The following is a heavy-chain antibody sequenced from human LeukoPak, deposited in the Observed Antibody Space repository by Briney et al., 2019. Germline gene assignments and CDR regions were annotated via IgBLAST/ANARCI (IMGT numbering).Heavy chain of an antibody. CDR2: IYYSGST. J-gene: IGHJ5*02. CDR1: GGSVSSGSYY. CDR3: ATRDGYNYNWFDP. D-gene: IGHD5-24*01. Sequence: SETLSLTCTVSGGSVSSGSYYWSWIRQPPGKGLEWVGYIYYSGSTNYNPSLKSRVTISVDTSKNQFSLKLSSVTAADTAVYYCATRDGYNYNWFDPWGQGTLVTVSS. V-gene: IGHV4-61*01.